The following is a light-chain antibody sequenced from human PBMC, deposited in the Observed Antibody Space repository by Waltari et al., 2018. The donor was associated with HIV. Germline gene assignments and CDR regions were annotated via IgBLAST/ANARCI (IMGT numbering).Light chain of an antibody. CDR1: RGNIANNY. CDR2: EDD. J-gene: IGLJ2*01. CDR3: QSYDTNYVI. Sequence: FMLTQPHSLSESPGKTITISCTRSRGNIANNYVQWFQQRPGTAPTIVIYEDDQRASGVPDRFSGSVDSSSNSASLTISGLKTEDEADYYCQSYDTNYVIFGGGTRLTVL. V-gene: IGLV6-57*04.